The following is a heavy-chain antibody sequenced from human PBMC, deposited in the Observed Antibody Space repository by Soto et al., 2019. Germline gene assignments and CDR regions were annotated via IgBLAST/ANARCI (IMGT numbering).Heavy chain of an antibody. V-gene: IGHV3-23*01. Sequence: VQLLESGGGLVQPGGSLRLSCAASGLAFSSYAMNWVRQVPGKGLEWVSAISGSGDSTYYADSVKGRFTISRDNSKNTLFLQMNSLRAEDTAVYYCAKDVLIVAVSGTAFDYWGQGTLVTVSS. CDR2: ISGSGDST. D-gene: IGHD6-19*01. CDR1: GLAFSSYA. J-gene: IGHJ4*02. CDR3: AKDVLIVAVSGTAFDY.